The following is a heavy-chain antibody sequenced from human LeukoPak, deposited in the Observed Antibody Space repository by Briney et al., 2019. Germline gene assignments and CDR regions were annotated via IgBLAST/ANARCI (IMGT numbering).Heavy chain of an antibody. Sequence: SETLSLTCTVSGGSISSGGYYWSWIRQHPGKGLEWIGYIYYSGSTYYNPSLKSRVTISVDTSKNQFSLKLSSVTAADTAVYYCASRRVAAAGTGYYYYGMDVWGQGTTVTVSS. D-gene: IGHD6-13*01. CDR2: IYYSGST. V-gene: IGHV4-31*03. CDR3: ASRRVAAAGTGYYYYGMDV. J-gene: IGHJ6*02. CDR1: GGSISSGGYY.